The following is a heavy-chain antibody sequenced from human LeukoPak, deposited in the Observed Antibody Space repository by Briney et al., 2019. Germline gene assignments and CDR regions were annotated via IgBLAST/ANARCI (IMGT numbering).Heavy chain of an antibody. V-gene: IGHV4-39*01. CDR3: AGRMGSGTVPHFDY. CDR2: VYHSGTT. D-gene: IGHD3-10*01. Sequence: SETLSLTCSVSRDSVSSNYYYWGCIRQPPGKGLEWIGTVYHSGTTYYNPSLKSRVTIFVDASNNQFSLRLTSVAAADTGVYYCAGRMGSGTVPHFDYWGRGALVIVSS. CDR1: RDSVSSNYYY. J-gene: IGHJ4*02.